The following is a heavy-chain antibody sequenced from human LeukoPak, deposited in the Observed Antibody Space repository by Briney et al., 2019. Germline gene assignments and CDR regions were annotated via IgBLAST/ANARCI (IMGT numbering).Heavy chain of an antibody. CDR3: ARRLTQYDCFDP. J-gene: IGHJ5*02. Sequence: SETLSLTCAVYGGSFSGYYWSWIRQPPGKGLEWIGEIDHSGSTYYNPSLKSRVTISVDTSKNQFSLHLNSVTPEDTAVYYCARRLTQYDCFDPWGQGILVTVSS. CDR2: IDHSGST. V-gene: IGHV4-34*01. CDR1: GGSFSGYY. D-gene: IGHD2-2*01.